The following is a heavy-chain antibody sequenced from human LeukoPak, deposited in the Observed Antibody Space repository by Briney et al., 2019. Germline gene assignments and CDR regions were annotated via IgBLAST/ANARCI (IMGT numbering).Heavy chain of an antibody. J-gene: IGHJ4*02. CDR3: AKELGELSLSLTLDY. CDR2: ISGSGGST. V-gene: IGHV3-23*01. Sequence: QSGGSLRLSCAGSGFTFSSYAMSWVRQAPGKGLEWVSAISGSGGSTYYADSVKGRFTISRDNSKNTLYLQMNSLRAEDTAVYYCAKELGELSLSLTLDYWGQGTLVTVSS. CDR1: GFTFSSYA. D-gene: IGHD3-10*01.